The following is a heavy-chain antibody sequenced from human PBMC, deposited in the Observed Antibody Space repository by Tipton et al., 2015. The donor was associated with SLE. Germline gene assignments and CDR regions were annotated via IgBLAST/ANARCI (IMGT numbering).Heavy chain of an antibody. CDR2: IYSGGST. CDR1: GFTVSSNY. D-gene: IGHD1-26*01. CDR3: ARGGGSYYDHAFDI. Sequence: GSLRLSCAASGFTVSSNYMSWVRQAPGKGLEWVSVIYSGGSTYYADSVKGRFTISRDNSKNTLYLQMNSLRAEDTAVYYCARGGGSYYDHAFDIWGQGTMVTVSS. V-gene: IGHV3-53*01. J-gene: IGHJ3*02.